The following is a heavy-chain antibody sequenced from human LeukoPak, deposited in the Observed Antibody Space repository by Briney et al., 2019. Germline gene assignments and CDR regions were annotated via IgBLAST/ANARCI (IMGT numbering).Heavy chain of an antibody. CDR3: ARSGYSSGWYEENP. CDR2: IWYDGSNK. Sequence: PGGSLRLSCAASGFTFSSYGMHWVRQAPGKGLEWVAVIWYDGSNKYYADSVKGRFTISRDNSKNTLYLQMNSLRAEDTAVYYCARSGYSSGWYEENPWGQGTLVTVSS. CDR1: GFTFSSYG. J-gene: IGHJ5*02. V-gene: IGHV3-33*01. D-gene: IGHD6-19*01.